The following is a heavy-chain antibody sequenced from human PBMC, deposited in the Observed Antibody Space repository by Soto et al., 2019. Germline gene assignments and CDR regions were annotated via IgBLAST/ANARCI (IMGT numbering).Heavy chain of an antibody. CDR2: INQDGSEK. CDR1: GFTFSSYA. J-gene: IGHJ4*02. Sequence: GGSLRLSCAASGFTFSSYAMSWVRQAPGEGLEWVANINQDGSEKNYVDSVKGRFTISRDNAKNSLYLQMSSLTAEDSALYYCSRSLNSWGQGTLVTVSS. CDR3: SRSLNS. V-gene: IGHV3-7*01.